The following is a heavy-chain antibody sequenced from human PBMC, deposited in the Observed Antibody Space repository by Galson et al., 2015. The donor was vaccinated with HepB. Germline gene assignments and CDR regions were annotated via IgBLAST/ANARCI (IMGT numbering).Heavy chain of an antibody. V-gene: IGHV3-33*01. J-gene: IGHJ1*01. CDR3: ARDPTTYYDILTGPLRYFQH. CDR2: IWYDGSNK. D-gene: IGHD3-9*01. Sequence: SLRLSCAASGFTFSSYGMHWVRQAPGKGLEWVAVIWYDGSNKYYADSVKGRFTISRDNSKNTLYLQMNSLRAEDPAVYYCARDPTTYYDILTGPLRYFQHWGQGTLVTVSS. CDR1: GFTFSSYG.